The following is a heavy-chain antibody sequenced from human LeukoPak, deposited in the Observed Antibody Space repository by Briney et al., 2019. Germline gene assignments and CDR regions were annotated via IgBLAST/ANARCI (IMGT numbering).Heavy chain of an antibody. D-gene: IGHD2-2*01. Sequence: PSETLSLTCTVSSDSMSRNYWSWIRQSPGKGLEWIGYYRGGTNYNPSLRGRVTLSVDTSKNQVSLRVNSVTAADTAVYYCASSDCSSSGCQIFGSEAFDFWGPGTLVTVSS. CDR3: ASSDCSSSGCQIFGSEAFDF. CDR1: SDSMSRNY. J-gene: IGHJ1*01. CDR2: YRGGT. V-gene: IGHV4-59*01.